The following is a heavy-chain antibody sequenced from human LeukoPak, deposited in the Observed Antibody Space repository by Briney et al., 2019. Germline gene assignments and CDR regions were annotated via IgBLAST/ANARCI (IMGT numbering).Heavy chain of an antibody. D-gene: IGHD7-27*01. CDR2: IYTSGST. Sequence: SETLSLTCTVSGGSISSSSYYWGWIRQPPGKGLEWIGRIYTSGSTNYNPSLKSRVTMSVDTSKNQFSLKLSSVTAADTAVYYCARTHWGFHDAFDIWGQGTMVTVSS. CDR3: ARTHWGFHDAFDI. V-gene: IGHV4-61*05. J-gene: IGHJ3*02. CDR1: GGSISSSSYY.